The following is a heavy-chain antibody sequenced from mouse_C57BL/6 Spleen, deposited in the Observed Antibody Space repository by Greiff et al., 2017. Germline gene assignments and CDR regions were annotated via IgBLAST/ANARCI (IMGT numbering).Heavy chain of an antibody. V-gene: IGHV1-42*01. CDR2: INPSTGGT. D-gene: IGHD6-5*01. CDR3: ARPYDYKAMDY. Sequence: VQLKQSGPELVKPGASVKISCKASGYSFTGYYMNWVKQSPEKSLEWIGEINPSTGGTTYNQKFKGKATLTVDKSSSTAYMQLKSLTSEDSAVYYCARPYDYKAMDYWGQGTSVTVSS. CDR1: GYSFTGYY. J-gene: IGHJ4*01.